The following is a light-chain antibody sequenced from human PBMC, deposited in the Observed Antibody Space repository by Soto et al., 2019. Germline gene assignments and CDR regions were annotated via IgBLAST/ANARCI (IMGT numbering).Light chain of an antibody. Sequence: EIVMTQSPPTRSLSPGEGATLSSRPSQGVARNLAWYQQKPGQAPRLLIYGASTRATGIPARFSGSGSGTEFTLTISSLQSEDFAVYYCQQYNNWPYTFGQGTKLEIK. J-gene: IGKJ2*01. V-gene: IGKV3-15*01. CDR3: QQYNNWPYT. CDR1: QGVARN. CDR2: GAS.